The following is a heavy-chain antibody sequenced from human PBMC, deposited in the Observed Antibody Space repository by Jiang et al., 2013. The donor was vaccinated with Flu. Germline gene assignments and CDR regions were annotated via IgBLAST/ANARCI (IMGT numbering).Heavy chain of an antibody. Sequence: RLSCAASGFIFSNVWMSWVRQAPGKGLEWVGRVKSKTDGGTAEYAAVVKGRFAISRDDSKNTLYLQMNSLKIEDTAVYYCTSDDGTRGYWGQGTLVTVSS. V-gene: IGHV3-15*01. CDR1: GFIFSNVW. D-gene: IGHD1-7*01. CDR3: TSDDGTRGY. J-gene: IGHJ4*02. CDR2: VKSKTDGGTA.